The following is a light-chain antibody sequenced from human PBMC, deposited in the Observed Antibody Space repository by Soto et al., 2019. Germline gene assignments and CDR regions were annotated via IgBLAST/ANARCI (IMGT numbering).Light chain of an antibody. CDR1: QSVSSSY. Sequence: EIVLTQSPGTLSLSPGERATLSCRARQSVSSSYLAWYQQKPGQAPRLLIYGASSRATGIPDRFSGSGSGTDFTLTISRLEPEDFAVYYCQQYDSSPLTFGGGTQVEIK. V-gene: IGKV3-20*01. CDR3: QQYDSSPLT. J-gene: IGKJ4*01. CDR2: GAS.